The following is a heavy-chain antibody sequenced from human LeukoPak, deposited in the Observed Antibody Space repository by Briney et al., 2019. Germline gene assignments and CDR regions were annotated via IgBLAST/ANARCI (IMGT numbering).Heavy chain of an antibody. V-gene: IGHV4-39*01. CDR1: GGSISSSSYY. J-gene: IGHJ4*02. D-gene: IGHD4-17*01. CDR2: IYYSGST. Sequence: SETLSLTCTVSGGSISSSSYYWGWIRQPPGKGLEWIGSIYYSGSTYYNPSLKIRVTISVDTSKNQFSLKLSSVTAADTAVYYCARGVTTFLWAVAYWGQGTLVTVSS. CDR3: ARGVTTFLWAVAY.